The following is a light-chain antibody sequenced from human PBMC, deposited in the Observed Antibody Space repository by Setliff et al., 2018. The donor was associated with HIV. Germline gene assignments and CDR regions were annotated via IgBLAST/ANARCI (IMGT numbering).Light chain of an antibody. CDR2: EVS. CDR1: SSDLGSFDL. Sequence: QSALTQPASVSGSPGQSLTISCTGTSSDLGSFDLVSWYQHHPLKAPKLIIFEVSKRPSGVSGRFSGSKSGNTASLTISGLQAEDEADYYCCSPAYDNLKVFGTGTKVTVL. V-gene: IGLV2-23*02. CDR3: CSPAYDNLKV. J-gene: IGLJ1*01.